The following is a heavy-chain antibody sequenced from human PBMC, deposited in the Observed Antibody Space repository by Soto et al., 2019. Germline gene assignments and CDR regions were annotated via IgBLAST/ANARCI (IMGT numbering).Heavy chain of an antibody. V-gene: IGHV1-69*12. CDR3: ASFNVQGS. Sequence: QVQLGQSGAEVKKPGSSGKVSCKASGGSFSSYAISWVRQAPGQGLEWMGWTIRIFGTANYAQKFQGRVTITADESTSTAYLELSSLRSEDTAVYYSASFNVQGSWGQGTLVTVSS. CDR1: GGSFSSYA. J-gene: IGHJ1*01. CDR2: TIRIFGTA.